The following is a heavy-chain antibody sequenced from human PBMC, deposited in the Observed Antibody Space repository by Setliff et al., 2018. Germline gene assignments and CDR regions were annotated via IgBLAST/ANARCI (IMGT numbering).Heavy chain of an antibody. V-gene: IGHV1-69*13. D-gene: IGHD2-15*01. J-gene: IGHJ4*02. CDR1: GGTFSSYA. Sequence: SVKVSCKASGGTFSSYAISWVRQAPGQGLEWMGGIIPIFGTANYAQKFQGRVTITADESTSTAYMELSSLGSEDTAVYYCARTVGRQDYFDYWGQGTLVTVSS. CDR2: IIPIFGTA. CDR3: ARTVGRQDYFDY.